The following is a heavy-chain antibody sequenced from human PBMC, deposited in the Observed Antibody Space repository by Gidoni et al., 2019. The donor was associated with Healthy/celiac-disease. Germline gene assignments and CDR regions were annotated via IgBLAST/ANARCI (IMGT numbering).Heavy chain of an antibody. D-gene: IGHD3-9*01. CDR2: IWYDGSNK. CDR3: ARDLESHDILTGVDY. J-gene: IGHJ4*02. V-gene: IGHV3-33*01. Sequence: QVQLVESGGGVVQPGRSLRLSCAASGFTFSSYGMHWVRQAPGKGLGWVAVIWYDGSNKYYADSVKGRFTISRDNSKNTLYLQMNSLRAEDTAVYYCARDLESHDILTGVDYWGQGTLVTVSS. CDR1: GFTFSSYG.